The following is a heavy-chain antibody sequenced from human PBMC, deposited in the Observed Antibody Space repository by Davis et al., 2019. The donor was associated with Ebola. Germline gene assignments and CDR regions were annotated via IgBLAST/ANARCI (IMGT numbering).Heavy chain of an antibody. CDR2: TDSGGGAT. Sequence: GGSLRLSCAASGFTFKNFGMSWVRQAPGKGLEWVSSTDSGGGATYYADSVKGRFTISRDDSRSTLYLQMNALRAEDTATYYCAKKSRASTTYTFFDYWGQGKSVTVSS. V-gene: IGHV3-23*01. J-gene: IGHJ4*02. D-gene: IGHD1-26*01. CDR1: GFTFKNFG. CDR3: AKKSRASTTYTFFDY.